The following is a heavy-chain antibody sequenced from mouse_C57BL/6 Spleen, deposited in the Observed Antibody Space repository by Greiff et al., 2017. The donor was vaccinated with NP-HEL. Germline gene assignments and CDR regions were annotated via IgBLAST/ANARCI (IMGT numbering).Heavy chain of an antibody. CDR1: GYTFTSYW. J-gene: IGHJ3*01. CDR3: ARSMVTSFAY. Sequence: QVQLQQPGAELVMPGASVKLSCKASGYTFTSYWMHWVKQRPGQGLEWIGAIDPSDSYTNYNQKFKGKSTLTVDKSSSTAYMQLSSLTSEDSAVYYCARSMVTSFAYWGQGTLVTVSA. CDR2: IDPSDSYT. V-gene: IGHV1-69*01. D-gene: IGHD2-2*01.